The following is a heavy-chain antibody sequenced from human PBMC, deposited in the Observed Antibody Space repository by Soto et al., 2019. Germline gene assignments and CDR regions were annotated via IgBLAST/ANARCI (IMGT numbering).Heavy chain of an antibody. CDR3: ARDKTSSSLGWFDP. CDR2: IYYSGST. D-gene: IGHD6-6*01. Sequence: SETLSLTCTVSGGSISSYYWSWIRQPPGKGLEWIGYIYYSGSTNYNPSLKSRVTISVDTSKNQFSLKLSSVTAADTAVYYCARDKTSSSLGWFDPWGQGTLVTVSS. J-gene: IGHJ5*02. V-gene: IGHV4-59*01. CDR1: GGSISSYY.